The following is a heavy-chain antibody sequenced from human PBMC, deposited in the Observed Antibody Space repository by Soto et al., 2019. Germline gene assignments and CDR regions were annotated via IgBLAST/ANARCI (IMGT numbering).Heavy chain of an antibody. Sequence: KGLEWVSGISGRGGNTFYADSMKGRFTISRDNSKNTVYLQMSNLRVEDTAIYYCAKPSHLRDCGASLASWRKRTL. V-gene: IGHV3-23*01. CDR2: ISGRGGNT. J-gene: IGHJ5*02. D-gene: IGHD2-21*02. CDR3: AKPSHLRDCGASLAS.